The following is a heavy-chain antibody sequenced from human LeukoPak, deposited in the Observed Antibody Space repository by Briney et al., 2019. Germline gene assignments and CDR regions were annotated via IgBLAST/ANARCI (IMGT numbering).Heavy chain of an antibody. CDR1: GFTFSSYA. CDR3: ARDKLGESYYFDY. Sequence: PGGSLRLSCAASGFTFSSYAMSWVRQAPGKGLEWVSAISGSGGSTYYADSVKGRFTISRDNAKNSLYLQMNSLRAEDTAVYYCARDKLGESYYFDYWGQGTLVTVSS. V-gene: IGHV3-23*01. CDR2: ISGSGGST. J-gene: IGHJ4*02. D-gene: IGHD3-16*01.